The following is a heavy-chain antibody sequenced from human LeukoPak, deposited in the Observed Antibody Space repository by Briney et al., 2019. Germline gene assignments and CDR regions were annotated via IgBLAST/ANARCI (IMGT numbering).Heavy chain of an antibody. J-gene: IGHJ5*02. CDR2: IYDTETT. D-gene: IGHD6-25*01. CDR1: GGFISSYY. CDR3: ARDSGYSSGWYDN. Sequence: PSETLSLTCTVSGGFISSYYWSWIRQPPGKGLEWIGYIYDTETTNYNPSLKSRVTISLDTSKNQFSLKLSSVTAADTAVYYCARDSGYSSGWYDNWGQGTLVTVSS. V-gene: IGHV4-59*01.